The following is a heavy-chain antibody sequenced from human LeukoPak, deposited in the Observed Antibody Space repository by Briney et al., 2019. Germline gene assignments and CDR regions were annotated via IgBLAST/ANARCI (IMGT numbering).Heavy chain of an antibody. V-gene: IGHV3-53*01. CDR3: ARLNFGDDY. Sequence: HPGGSLRLSCAASGFNVGSKHMNWVRQAPGKGLEWVSGIYPGGDSYYADSLKGRFIISRDISKNTVFLKMNSLRDEDTAVYYCARLNFGDDYWGQGALVTVSS. CDR2: IYPGGDS. CDR1: GFNVGSKH. J-gene: IGHJ4*02. D-gene: IGHD4-17*01.